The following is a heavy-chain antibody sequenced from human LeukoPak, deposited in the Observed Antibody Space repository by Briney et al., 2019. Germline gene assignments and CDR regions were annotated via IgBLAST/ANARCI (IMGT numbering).Heavy chain of an antibody. CDR3: ARELVVPAATHFDY. CDR1: GGSISSHY. Sequence: SETLSLTCTVSGGSISSHYWSWIRQPPGKGLEWIGYIYCSGSTNYNPSLKSRVTISVDTSKNQFSLKLSSVTAADTAVYYCARELVVPAATHFDYWGQGTLITVSS. V-gene: IGHV4-59*11. CDR2: IYCSGST. D-gene: IGHD2-2*01. J-gene: IGHJ4*02.